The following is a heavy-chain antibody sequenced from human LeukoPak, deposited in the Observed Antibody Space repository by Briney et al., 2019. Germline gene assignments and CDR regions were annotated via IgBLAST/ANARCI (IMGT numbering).Heavy chain of an antibody. CDR2: ISVYNDNT. V-gene: IGHV1-18*01. D-gene: IGHD2-21*02. J-gene: IGHJ6*03. Sequence: ASVKVSCKPCGYTFTHYAINWVLQAPGQGLEWMGWISVYNDNTKSAQKIQDRVTMTTDTSTNTAYMELRSLRSDDTAMYYCARGQKMVTAIRPLYYMYVWGEGTTVTVSS. CDR1: GYTFTHYA. CDR3: ARGQKMVTAIRPLYYMYV.